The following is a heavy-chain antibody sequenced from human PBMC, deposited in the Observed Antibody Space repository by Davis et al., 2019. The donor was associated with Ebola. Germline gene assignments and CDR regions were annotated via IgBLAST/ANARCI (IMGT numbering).Heavy chain of an antibody. V-gene: IGHV3-21*01. J-gene: IGHJ6*02. CDR3: ARDPHGYYYYGMDV. CDR1: GFTFSSYS. Sequence: GESLKISCAASGFTFSSYSINWVRQAPGKGLEWVSSISSSSSYIYYADSVKGRFTISRDNSKNTLYLQMNSLRAEDTAVYYCARDPHGYYYYGMDVWGQGTTVTVSS. CDR2: ISSSSSYI.